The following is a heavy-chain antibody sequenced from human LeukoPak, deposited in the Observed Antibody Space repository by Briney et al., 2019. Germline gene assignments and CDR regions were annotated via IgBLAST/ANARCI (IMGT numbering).Heavy chain of an antibody. D-gene: IGHD3-3*01. CDR3: ARAEYHYDFWSGYYTGNFDY. CDR2: IYYSGST. Sequence: PSETLSLTCTVSGGSISSSSYYWGWIRQPPGKGLEWIGSIYYSGSTYYNPSLKSRVTISVDTSKNQFSLKLSSVTAADTAVYYCARAEYHYDFWSGYYTGNFDYWGQGTLVTVSS. CDR1: GGSISSSSYY. V-gene: IGHV4-39*01. J-gene: IGHJ4*02.